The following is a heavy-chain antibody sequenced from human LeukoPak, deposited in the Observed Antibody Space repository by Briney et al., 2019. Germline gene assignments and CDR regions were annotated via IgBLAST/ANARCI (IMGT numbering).Heavy chain of an antibody. CDR3: AREGYCSSTSCYRLGDAFDI. CDR2: IYTSGST. CDR1: GGSISSGSHY. Sequence: PSQTLSLTCTVSGGSISSGSHYWSWIRQPAGKGLEWIGRIYTSGSTYYNPSLESRVTISVDTSKNQFSLKLSSVTAADTAVYYCAREGYCSSTSCYRLGDAFDIWGQGTMVTVSS. J-gene: IGHJ3*02. V-gene: IGHV4-61*02. D-gene: IGHD2-2*01.